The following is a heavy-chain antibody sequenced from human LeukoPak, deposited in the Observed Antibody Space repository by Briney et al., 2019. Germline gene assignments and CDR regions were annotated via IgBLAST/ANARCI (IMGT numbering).Heavy chain of an antibody. J-gene: IGHJ4*02. CDR1: GFTFRSYA. CDR3: AKCSGSSCFASGAFDY. D-gene: IGHD2-15*01. CDR2: ISGSGDAT. V-gene: IGHV3-23*01. Sequence: PGGSLRLSCAASGFTFRSYAMPWVRQAPGKGLEWVSGISGSGDATWYADSVKGRFTISRDNSKNTVNLQMNSLRPEDTAVYYCAKCSGSSCFASGAFDYWGQGTPVTVSS.